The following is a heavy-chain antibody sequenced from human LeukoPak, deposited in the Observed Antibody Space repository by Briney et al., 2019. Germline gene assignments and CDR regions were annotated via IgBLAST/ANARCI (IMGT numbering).Heavy chain of an antibody. CDR2: FNPENGNT. CDR3: AREHSSSWDQFDY. J-gene: IGHJ4*02. D-gene: IGHD6-13*01. Sequence: ASVKVSCKASGYSFVGYGITWVRQAPGQGLEWMGWFNPENGNTNYAQKVQGRVTMTADTSTSTSYMEQRSLRSDDTAVYYCAREHSSSWDQFDYWGQGTLVTVSS. CDR1: GYSFVGYG. V-gene: IGHV1-18*01.